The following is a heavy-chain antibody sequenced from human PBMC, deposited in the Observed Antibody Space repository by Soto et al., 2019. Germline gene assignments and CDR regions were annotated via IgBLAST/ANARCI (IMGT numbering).Heavy chain of an antibody. CDR2: IYYTGST. CDR1: GASINSDY. Sequence: SETLSLTCVISGASINSDYWTWIRQSPGRGLEWIGNIYYTGSTNYNPSLKSRITISLDTSQNQFSLKLRSVTAADTAIYYCAKEQREWEIRGVDTWGRGTLVTVSS. J-gene: IGHJ5*02. V-gene: IGHV4-59*01. CDR3: AKEQREWEIRGVDT. D-gene: IGHD1-26*01.